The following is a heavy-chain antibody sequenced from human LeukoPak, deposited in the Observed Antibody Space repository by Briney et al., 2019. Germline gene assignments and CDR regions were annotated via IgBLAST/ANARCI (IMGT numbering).Heavy chain of an antibody. Sequence: ASVKVSCKASGGTSSSYAISWVRQAPGQGLEWMGGIIPIFGTANYAQKFQGRVTITADESTSTAYMELSSLRSEDTAVYYCARIEADYDILTGGPYNWFDPWGQGTLVTVSS. CDR3: ARIEADYDILTGGPYNWFDP. CDR2: IIPIFGTA. CDR1: GGTSSSYA. J-gene: IGHJ5*02. V-gene: IGHV1-69*13. D-gene: IGHD3-9*01.